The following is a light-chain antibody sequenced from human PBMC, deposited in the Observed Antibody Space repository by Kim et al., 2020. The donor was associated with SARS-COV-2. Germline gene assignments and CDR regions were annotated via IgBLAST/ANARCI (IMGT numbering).Light chain of an antibody. CDR3: QSSDTTLSGSV. Sequence: QRVTISCTGPSSNLGANYHVPWYQQLPGPAPSLLIYDNVNRPSGVPDRFSGSRSGSSASLAITGLQVEDEGHYYCQSSDTTLSGSVFGGGTQLTVL. CDR2: DNV. CDR1: SSNLGANYH. J-gene: IGLJ2*01. V-gene: IGLV1-40*01.